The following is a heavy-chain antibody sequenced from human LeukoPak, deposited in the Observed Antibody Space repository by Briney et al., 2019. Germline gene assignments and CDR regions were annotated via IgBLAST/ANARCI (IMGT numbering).Heavy chain of an antibody. Sequence: GGSLRLSCVASGFPFSSYWMTWVRQAPGKGLEWVANIKQDGSKKSYVDSVKGRFTISRDNAKNSLYLQMNSLRAEDTAVYYCARDRYSSGWYVYWSYYGMDVWGQGTTVTVSS. CDR2: IKQDGSKK. CDR1: GFPFSSYW. V-gene: IGHV3-7*03. D-gene: IGHD6-19*01. CDR3: ARDRYSSGWYVYWSYYGMDV. J-gene: IGHJ6*02.